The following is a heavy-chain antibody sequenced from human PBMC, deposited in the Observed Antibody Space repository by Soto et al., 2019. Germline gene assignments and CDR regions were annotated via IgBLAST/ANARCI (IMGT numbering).Heavy chain of an antibody. V-gene: IGHV1-24*01. CDR3: ATARIITFGGVIVQELMYYFDY. CDR1: GYTLTELS. J-gene: IGHJ4*01. CDR2: FDPEDGET. Sequence: ASVKVSCKVSGYTLTELSMHWVRQAPGKGXEWMGGFDPEDGETIYAQKFQGSATMNEDTTTATAYMELSILRSEDTAVYYSATARIITFGGVIVQELMYYFDYWGHGTLVTVSS. D-gene: IGHD3-16*02.